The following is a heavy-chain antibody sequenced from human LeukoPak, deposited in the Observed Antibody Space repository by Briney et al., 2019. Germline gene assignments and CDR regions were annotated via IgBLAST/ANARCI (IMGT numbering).Heavy chain of an antibody. CDR1: GFTFSDYY. V-gene: IGHV3-11*01. CDR3: ARTVGYGDYSWFDP. CDR2: ISTGGSTI. Sequence: PGGSLRLSCAASGFTFSDYYMSWIRQAPGKGLQWVSYISTGGSTIYYADSVKGRFTISRDNAKNSLYLQMNSLRAEDTAVYYCARTVGYGDYSWFDPWGQGTLVTVSS. D-gene: IGHD4-17*01. J-gene: IGHJ5*02.